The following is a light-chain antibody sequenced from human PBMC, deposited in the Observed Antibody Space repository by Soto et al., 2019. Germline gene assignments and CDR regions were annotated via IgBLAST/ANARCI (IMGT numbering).Light chain of an antibody. CDR3: QQYSVYWT. V-gene: IGKV1-5*01. CDR1: QTISRW. J-gene: IGKJ1*01. CDR2: TAS. Sequence: DIQMTQSPSTLSASVGDTVTITCRASQTISRWLAWYQQKPGKAPRLLIYTASTLESGVPSRFSASGSGTEFTLTINSLQPDDFATYYCQQYSVYWTFGQGTKVDIK.